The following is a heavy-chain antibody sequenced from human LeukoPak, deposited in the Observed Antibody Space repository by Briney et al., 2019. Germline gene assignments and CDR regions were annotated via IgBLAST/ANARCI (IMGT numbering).Heavy chain of an antibody. CDR3: AKSSVATILGYFDY. CDR2: ISGSGGTT. Sequence: GGSLRLSCGASGFTFSSYAMCWVRQAPGKGLEWVSVISGSGGTTYYADSVRGRFTISRDNSKNTLYLQMNSLRAEDTAVYYCAKSSVATILGYFDYWGQGTLVTVSS. CDR1: GFTFSSYA. D-gene: IGHD5-12*01. J-gene: IGHJ4*02. V-gene: IGHV3-23*01.